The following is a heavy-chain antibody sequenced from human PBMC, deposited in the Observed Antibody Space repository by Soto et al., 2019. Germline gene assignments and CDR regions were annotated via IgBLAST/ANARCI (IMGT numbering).Heavy chain of an antibody. J-gene: IGHJ5*02. Sequence: ASVKVSGKASGYTFTSYGISWVRQAPGQGLEWMGWISAYNGNTNYAQKLQGRVAMTTDTSTGTAYMELRSLRSDDTAVYYCARYRTEAFSAIAPNDHWGQGTLVTVSS. CDR1: GYTFTSYG. CDR3: ARYRTEAFSAIAPNDH. CDR2: ISAYNGNT. D-gene: IGHD2-21*01. V-gene: IGHV1-18*04.